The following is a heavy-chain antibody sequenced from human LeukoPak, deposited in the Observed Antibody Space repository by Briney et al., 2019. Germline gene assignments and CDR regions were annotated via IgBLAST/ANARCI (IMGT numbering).Heavy chain of an antibody. D-gene: IGHD4-17*01. CDR3: AKLAMTTVTSDHC. CDR2: IRYDGVTK. Sequence: GALRLSCVASGFSFSSHGIHWVRQAPGKGPEWVAFIRYDGVTKDYADFGKGRFTISRDNSKSTVYLQMKSLRVEDTAVYYCAKLAMTTVTSDHCWGQGTLVIVS. J-gene: IGHJ4*02. CDR1: GFSFSSHG. V-gene: IGHV3-30*02.